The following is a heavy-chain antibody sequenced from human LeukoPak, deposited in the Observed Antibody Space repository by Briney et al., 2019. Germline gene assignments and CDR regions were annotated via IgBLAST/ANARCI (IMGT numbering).Heavy chain of an antibody. CDR2: IYYSGST. Sequence: SETLSLTCTVSGGSISSSSYYWGWIRQPPGKGLEWIGSIYYSGSTYYNPSLKSRVTISVDTSKNQFSLKLSSVTAADTAVYYCAREARDIVVVPAAMSFRYYYYYMDVWGKGTTVTVSS. CDR3: AREARDIVVVPAAMSFRYYYYYMDV. J-gene: IGHJ6*03. V-gene: IGHV4-39*07. D-gene: IGHD2-2*01. CDR1: GGSISSSSYY.